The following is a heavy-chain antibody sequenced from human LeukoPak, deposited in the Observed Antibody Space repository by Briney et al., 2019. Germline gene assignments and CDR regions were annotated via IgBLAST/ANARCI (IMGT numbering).Heavy chain of an antibody. Sequence: ASVKVSCKTSGYNFIDYYVYWVRQAPGQRLEWMGWINPNGGGTNYAQKFQGRVTMTRDTSITTAYMELSSLRSDDTAVYYCARGDFTMIVVGAFDIWGQGTMVTVSS. CDR1: GYNFIDYY. CDR3: ARGDFTMIVVGAFDI. J-gene: IGHJ3*02. V-gene: IGHV1-2*02. D-gene: IGHD3-22*01. CDR2: INPNGGGT.